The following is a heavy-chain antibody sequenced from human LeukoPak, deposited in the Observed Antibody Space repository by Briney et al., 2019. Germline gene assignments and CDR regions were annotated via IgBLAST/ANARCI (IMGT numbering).Heavy chain of an antibody. J-gene: IGHJ4*02. D-gene: IGHD3-22*01. Sequence: GALRLSCAASGFTFSSYWMSWVRQAPGKGLEWVANLKQDGSEKYYVDSVKGRFTISRDNANNALHLQMNSLRAEDTAVYYCARVFWETVNTGYYSDFWGPGTLVTVSS. CDR2: LKQDGSEK. CDR1: GFTFSSYW. V-gene: IGHV3-7*01. CDR3: ARVFWETVNTGYYSDF.